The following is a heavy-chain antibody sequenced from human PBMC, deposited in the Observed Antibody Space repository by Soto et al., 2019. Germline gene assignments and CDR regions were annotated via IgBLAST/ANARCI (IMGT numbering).Heavy chain of an antibody. V-gene: IGHV4-39*02. Sequence: PSETLSLTCTVSGGSISSSSYYWARIRQPPGKGLEWLGLIYYSGSTYYNPSLKSRVTISVDTSKKHFSLKVSSVTAADTAVYFCATSVVAATLLDNWGQGTLVTVSS. CDR1: GGSISSSSYY. D-gene: IGHD2-15*01. CDR2: IYYSGST. J-gene: IGHJ4*02. CDR3: ATSVVAATLLDN.